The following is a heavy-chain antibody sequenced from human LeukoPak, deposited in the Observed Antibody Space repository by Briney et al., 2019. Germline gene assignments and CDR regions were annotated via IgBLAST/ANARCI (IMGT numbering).Heavy chain of an antibody. V-gene: IGHV4-34*01. J-gene: IGHJ4*02. D-gene: IGHD5-18*01. CDR3: ARGRGYSYGPRVDY. CDR2: INHSGST. CDR1: GGSFSGYY. Sequence: SETLSLTCAVYGGSFSGYYWSWIRQPPGKGLECIGEINHSGSTNYNPSLKSRVTISVDTSKNQFSLKLSSVTAADTAVYYCARGRGYSYGPRVDYWGQGTLVTVSS.